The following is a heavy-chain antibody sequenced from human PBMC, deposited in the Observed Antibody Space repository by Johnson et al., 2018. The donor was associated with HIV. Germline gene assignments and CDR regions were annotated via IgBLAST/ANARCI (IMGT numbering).Heavy chain of an antibody. D-gene: IGHD2-2*01. CDR2: ISSSGSTI. V-gene: IGHV3-11*01. CDR1: GFSFSDYY. CDR3: SRVTVATAAGGVPLDI. J-gene: IGHJ3*02. Sequence: VESGGGLVKPGGSLRLSCAASGFSFSDYYLSWFRQAPGKGLEWVSYISSSGSTIYYADSVKGRFTISRDNAKNSLYLQMNSLRAEDTALYYGSRVTVATAAGGVPLDIGGPGTMVTVSA.